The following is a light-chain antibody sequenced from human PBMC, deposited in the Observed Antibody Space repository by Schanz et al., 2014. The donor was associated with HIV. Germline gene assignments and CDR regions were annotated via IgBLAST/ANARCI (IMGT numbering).Light chain of an antibody. Sequence: EIVLTQSPATLSVSPGERVTLSCRASQSVSSYLAWYQQKPGQAPRLLIHSASTRVTGIPARFSGSGSGTEFTLTISGLQSEDFALYYCQQYSDWPPSTFGQGTKLEIK. CDR3: QQYSDWPPST. CDR1: QSVSSY. J-gene: IGKJ2*01. V-gene: IGKV3-15*01. CDR2: SAS.